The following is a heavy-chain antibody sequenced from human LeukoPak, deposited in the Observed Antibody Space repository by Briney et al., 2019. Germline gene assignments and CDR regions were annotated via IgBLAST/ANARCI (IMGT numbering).Heavy chain of an antibody. J-gene: IGHJ1*01. CDR1: GFTFSSYA. Sequence: GRSLRLSCAASGFTFSSYAMHWVRQAPGKGLEWVAVVWHDGNNKYYADSVKGRFTVSRDNSKNTLDLQMSSLRAEDTAVYYCVREEKDTTSEYFHHWGQGILVTVSS. CDR2: VWHDGNNK. CDR3: VREEKDTTSEYFHH. D-gene: IGHD5-18*01. V-gene: IGHV3-33*01.